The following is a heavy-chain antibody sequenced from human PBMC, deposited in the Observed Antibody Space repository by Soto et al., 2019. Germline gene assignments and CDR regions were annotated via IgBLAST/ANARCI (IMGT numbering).Heavy chain of an antibody. J-gene: IGHJ4*02. Sequence: EVQLVESGGGLVQPGGSLRLSCAASGFTFSTYSINWVRQAPGKGLEWISYISDNSSVIYYADAVKGRFTISRDNAKNSLYLQMKRLRDEDTAVYYCAGDRDAYCSKGICSGAYFDYWGQGTLVTVSS. D-gene: IGHD2-8*01. CDR3: AGDRDAYCSKGICSGAYFDY. CDR1: GFTFSTYS. CDR2: ISDNSSVI. V-gene: IGHV3-48*02.